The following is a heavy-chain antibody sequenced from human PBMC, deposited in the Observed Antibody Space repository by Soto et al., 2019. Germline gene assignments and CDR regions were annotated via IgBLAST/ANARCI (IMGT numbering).Heavy chain of an antibody. J-gene: IGHJ6*02. CDR2: IYYNGNT. CDR3: ARATTVTSSFFFYGLDI. D-gene: IGHD4-17*01. V-gene: IGHV4-30-4*01. CDR1: GGSVSDDDYY. Sequence: SETLSLTCTVSGGSVSDDDYYWNWLRQSRGKGLEWIGDIYYNGNTYYNPSLKSRLTMSLDTSQNQFSLHLTSVIAADSALYFCARATTVTSSFFFYGLDIWGQGTTVTVSS.